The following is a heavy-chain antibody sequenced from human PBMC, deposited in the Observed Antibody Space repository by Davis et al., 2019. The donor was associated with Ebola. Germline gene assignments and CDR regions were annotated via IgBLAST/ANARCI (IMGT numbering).Heavy chain of an antibody. D-gene: IGHD6-6*01. Sequence: PGGSLRLSCAASGFTFSSYWMHWVRQAPGKGLVWVSRINSDGSSTSYADSVKGRFTISRDNAKNSLYLEMNSLRAEDTAIYYCARDLSIAARPVFDSWGQGTLVTVSS. CDR1: GFTFSSYW. V-gene: IGHV3-74*01. CDR2: INSDGSST. J-gene: IGHJ4*02. CDR3: ARDLSIAARPVFDS.